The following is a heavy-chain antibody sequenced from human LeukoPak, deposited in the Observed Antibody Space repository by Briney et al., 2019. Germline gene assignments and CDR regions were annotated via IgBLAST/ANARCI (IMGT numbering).Heavy chain of an antibody. CDR3: ARGLRIQLWLQLGWFDP. J-gene: IGHJ5*02. CDR2: INHSGST. Sequence: PSETLTLTCTVSSGSISSSSYYWGWIRQPPGKGLEWIGEINHSGSTNYNPSLKSRVTISVDTSKNQFSLKLSSATAADTAVYYCARGLRIQLWLQLGWFDPWGQGTLVTVSS. V-gene: IGHV4-39*07. D-gene: IGHD5-18*01. CDR1: SGSISSSSYY.